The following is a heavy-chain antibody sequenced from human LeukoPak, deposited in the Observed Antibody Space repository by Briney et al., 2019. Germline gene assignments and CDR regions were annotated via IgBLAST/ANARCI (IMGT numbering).Heavy chain of an antibody. V-gene: IGHV4-39*01. CDR1: GGSISSSSYY. J-gene: IGHJ3*02. Sequence: SETLSLTCTVSGGSISSSSYYWGWIRQPPGKGLEWIGSIYYSGSTYYNPSLKSRVTISVDTSKNQFSLKLSSVTAADTAVYYCARPLYSGSYPDAFDIWGQGTMVTVSS. CDR2: IYYSGST. D-gene: IGHD1-26*01. CDR3: ARPLYSGSYPDAFDI.